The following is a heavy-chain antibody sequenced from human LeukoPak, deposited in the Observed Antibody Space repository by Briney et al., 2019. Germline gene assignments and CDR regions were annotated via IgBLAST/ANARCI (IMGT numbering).Heavy chain of an antibody. CDR2: ISAYNGNT. CDR3: ARAPYCSSTSCYAADY. J-gene: IGHJ4*02. CDR1: GYTFTSYG. V-gene: IGHV1-18*01. D-gene: IGHD2-2*01. Sequence: ASVKVSCKASGYTFTSYGISWVRQAPGQGLEWMGWISAYNGNTNYAQKLQGRVTMTTDTSTSTAYMELSRLRSDDTAVYYCARAPYCSSTSCYAADYWGQGTLVTVSS.